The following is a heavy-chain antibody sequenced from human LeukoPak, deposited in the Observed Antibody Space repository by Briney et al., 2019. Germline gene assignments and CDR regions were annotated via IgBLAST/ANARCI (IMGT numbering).Heavy chain of an antibody. D-gene: IGHD3-10*01. V-gene: IGHV1-2*02. CDR1: GYTFTGYY. CDR3: ARIMVRGVIMPFGY. CDR2: INPNSGGT. Sequence: ASVKVSCKASGYTFTGYYMHWVRQAPGQGLEWMGWINPNSGGTNYAQKFQGRVTMTRDTPISTAYMELSRLRSDDTAVYYCARIMVRGVIMPFGYWGQGTLVTVSS. J-gene: IGHJ4*02.